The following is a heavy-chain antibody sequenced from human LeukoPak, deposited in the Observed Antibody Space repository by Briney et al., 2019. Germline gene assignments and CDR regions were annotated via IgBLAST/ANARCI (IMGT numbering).Heavy chain of an antibody. CDR3: ATEFYDSSGYSFDY. V-gene: IGHV1-2*02. D-gene: IGHD3-22*01. CDR2: INPNNGGT. J-gene: IGHJ4*02. Sequence: GASVKVSCKASGYSFTGYYIHWVRQAPGPGLEWMGSINPNNGGTNYAQKFQGRVTMTRDTSISTAYMELSRLRSDDTAVYYCATEFYDSSGYSFDYWGQGTLVTVSS. CDR1: GYSFTGYY.